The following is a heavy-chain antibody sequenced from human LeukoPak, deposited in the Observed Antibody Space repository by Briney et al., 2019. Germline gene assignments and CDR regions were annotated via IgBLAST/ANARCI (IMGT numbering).Heavy chain of an antibody. V-gene: IGHV3-23*01. CDR3: AKNLVAGTSPSWFDP. CDR1: GFTLSNYA. J-gene: IGHJ5*02. D-gene: IGHD6-19*01. CDR2: ISGSGSST. Sequence: GGSLRLSCAASGFTLSNYAMSWVRQAPGKGLAWVSSISGSGSSTYYADSVKGRCTISRDNSKNTLYLQMNSLRAEDTAVYYCAKNLVAGTSPSWFDPWGQGTLVTVSS.